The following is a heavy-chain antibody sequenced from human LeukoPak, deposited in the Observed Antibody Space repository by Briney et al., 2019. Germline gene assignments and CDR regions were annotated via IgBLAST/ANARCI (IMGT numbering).Heavy chain of an antibody. CDR1: GGSFSGYY. V-gene: IGHV4-34*01. J-gene: IGHJ5*02. CDR3: ARHTPYSSPNT. Sequence: SETLSLTCAVYGGSFSGYYWSWIRQPPGKGLEWIGEINHSGSTNYNPSLKSRVTISVDTSKNQFSLKLSSVTAADTAVYYCARHTPYSSPNTWGQGTLVTVSS. D-gene: IGHD6-13*01. CDR2: INHSGST.